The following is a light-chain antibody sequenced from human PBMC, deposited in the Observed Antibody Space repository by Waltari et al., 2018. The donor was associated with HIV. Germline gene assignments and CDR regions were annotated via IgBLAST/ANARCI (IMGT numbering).Light chain of an antibody. V-gene: IGKV1-39*01. CDR3: QQSFTLPLT. Sequence: DIQLTQSPSSLSESVGDRVTLTCRASQIITSHLNWYQQRPGKAPKLLIYAASSLESGVPSRFSGSGSGTDYTLTISSLQPEDFATYYCQQSFTLPLTFGPGTKVDIK. CDR1: QIITSH. CDR2: AAS. J-gene: IGKJ3*01.